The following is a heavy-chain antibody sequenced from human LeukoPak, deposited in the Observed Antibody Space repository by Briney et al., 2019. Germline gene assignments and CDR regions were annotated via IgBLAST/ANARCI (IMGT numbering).Heavy chain of an antibody. Sequence: SETLSLTCTVSGGSISSSSYYWGWIRQPPGKGLEWIGSIYYSGSTYYNPSLKSRVTISVDTSKNQFSLKLSSVTAADTAVYYCARKSIAVAGPPYWYFDLWGRGTLVTVSS. J-gene: IGHJ2*01. CDR2: IYYSGST. V-gene: IGHV4-39*01. CDR3: ARKSIAVAGPPYWYFDL. CDR1: GGSISSSSYY. D-gene: IGHD6-19*01.